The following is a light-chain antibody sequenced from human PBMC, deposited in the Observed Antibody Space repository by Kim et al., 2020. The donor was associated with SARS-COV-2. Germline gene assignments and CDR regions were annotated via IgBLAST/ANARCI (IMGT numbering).Light chain of an antibody. Sequence: TKMSQSPSSLSVSRGERVSIACRASRDISDYLGWYQQRDGEVPKLLITNASTLESGVPRRFRGSRSGTLFTLTISNVQPDDSATYYCQQANFFPITFGQGTRLEIK. CDR1: RDISDY. CDR2: NAS. J-gene: IGKJ5*01. V-gene: IGKV1D-12*01. CDR3: QQANFFPIT.